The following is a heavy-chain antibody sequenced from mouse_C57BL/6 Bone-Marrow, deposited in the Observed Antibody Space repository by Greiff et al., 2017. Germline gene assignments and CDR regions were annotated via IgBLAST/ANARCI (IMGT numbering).Heavy chain of an antibody. D-gene: IGHD2-5*01. Sequence: QVQLQQSGAELARPGASVKLSCKASGYTFTSYGISWVKQRTGQGLEWIGEIYPRSGNTYYNEKFKGKATLTADKSSSTAYMELRSLTSEDSAVYFCACSYDSNYVGFADWGQGPLVTVSA. CDR2: IYPRSGNT. CDR3: ACSYDSNYVGFAD. V-gene: IGHV1-81*01. J-gene: IGHJ3*01. CDR1: GYTFTSYG.